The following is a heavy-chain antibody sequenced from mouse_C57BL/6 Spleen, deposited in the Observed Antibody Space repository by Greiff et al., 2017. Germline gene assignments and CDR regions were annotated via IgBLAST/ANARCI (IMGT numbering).Heavy chain of an antibody. CDR1: GYTFTSYW. J-gene: IGHJ2*01. D-gene: IGHD2-4*01. V-gene: IGHV1-64*01. CDR3: AREEDYDRRMDY. Sequence: QVQLKQPGAELVKPGASVKLSCKASGYTFTSYWMHWVKQRPGQGLEWIGMIHPNSGSTNYNEKFKSKATLTVDKSSSTAYMQLSSLTSEDSAVYYCAREEDYDRRMDYWGQGTTLTVSS. CDR2: IHPNSGST.